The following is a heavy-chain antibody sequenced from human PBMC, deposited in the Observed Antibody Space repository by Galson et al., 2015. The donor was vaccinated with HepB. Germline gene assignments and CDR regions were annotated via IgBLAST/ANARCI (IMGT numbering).Heavy chain of an antibody. CDR3: TRDHGWLDDY. D-gene: IGHD5-12*01. J-gene: IGHJ4*02. Sequence: SLRLSCAASGFSFSSYWMHWVRQAPGKGLVWVSRINSDGSNIGYAGSVKGRFTISRDNAKNTLYLQMNSLRAEDTAVYYCTRDHGWLDDYWGQGTLVTVSS. CDR2: INSDGSNI. V-gene: IGHV3-74*01. CDR1: GFSFSSYW.